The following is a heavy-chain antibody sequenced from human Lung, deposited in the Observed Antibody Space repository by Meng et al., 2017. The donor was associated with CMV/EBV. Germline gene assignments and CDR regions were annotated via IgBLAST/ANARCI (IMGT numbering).Heavy chain of an antibody. Sequence: GESLKISCAASGFTFSSYAMSWVRQAPGKGLEWVSAISGSGSSTYYADSVKGRFTISRDNSKNTLYLQINRLRAEDTAVYYCAKNYYDFLSGYFPPTNAIDAWGQGXTVTVSS. CDR3: AKNYYDFLSGYFPPTNAIDA. CDR1: GFTFSSYA. V-gene: IGHV3-23*01. D-gene: IGHD3-3*01. CDR2: ISGSGSST. J-gene: IGHJ6*02.